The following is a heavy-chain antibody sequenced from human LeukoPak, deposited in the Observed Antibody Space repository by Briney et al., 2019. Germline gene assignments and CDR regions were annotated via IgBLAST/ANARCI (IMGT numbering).Heavy chain of an antibody. CDR3: AKDPIRDIVVVVANY. CDR1: EFTFSRYW. J-gene: IGHJ4*02. CDR2: INSEGSST. D-gene: IGHD2-15*01. Sequence: PGGSLRLSCAASEFTFSRYWMHWVRQAPGKGLVWVARINSEGSSTSYADSVKGRFTISRDNSKNTLYLQMNSLRAEDTAVYYCAKDPIRDIVVVVANYWGQGTLVTVSS. V-gene: IGHV3-74*01.